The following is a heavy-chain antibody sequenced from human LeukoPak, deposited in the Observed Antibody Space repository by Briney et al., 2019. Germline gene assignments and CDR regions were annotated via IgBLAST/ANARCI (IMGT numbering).Heavy chain of an antibody. D-gene: IGHD2-2*01. CDR3: ARGGFGRSSTSCLRGFDP. J-gene: IGHJ5*02. Sequence: SETLSLTCTVSGGSISSCDYYWSWIRQPPGKGLEWIGYIYYSGSTYYNPSLKSRVTISVDTSKNQFSLKLSSVTAADTAVYYCARGGFGRSSTSCLRGFDPWGQGTLVTVYS. CDR1: GGSISSCDYY. CDR2: IYYSGST. V-gene: IGHV4-30-4*08.